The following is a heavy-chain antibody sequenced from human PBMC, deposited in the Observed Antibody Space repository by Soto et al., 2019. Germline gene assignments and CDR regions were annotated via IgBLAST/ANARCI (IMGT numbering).Heavy chain of an antibody. J-gene: IGHJ3*02. V-gene: IGHV4-34*01. CDR3: ARVERGTATTVVDAFDI. CDR2: MSHSGGT. CDR1: GGFVTSGSYY. Sequence: QVQLQQWGAGLLKPSETLSLTSAVYGGFVTSGSYYWSWIRQPPGKGLEWIGEMSHSGGTHFNPSLKSRATISVDTSKNQFTLKMSSVTAADTALYYCARVERGTATTVVDAFDIWGPGTMVTVSS. D-gene: IGHD1-1*01.